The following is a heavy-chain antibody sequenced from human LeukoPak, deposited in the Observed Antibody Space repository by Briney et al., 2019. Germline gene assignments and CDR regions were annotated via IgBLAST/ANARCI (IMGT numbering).Heavy chain of an antibody. V-gene: IGHV3-33*08. CDR3: ARDSGAARWADY. CDR2: IWYDGSNK. D-gene: IGHD6-6*01. CDR1: GFTFSNNY. J-gene: IGHJ4*02. Sequence: GGSLRLSCAASGFTFSNNYMSWVRQTPGKGLEWVAVIWYDGSNKYYADSVKGRFTISRDNSKNTLYLQMNSLRAEDTAVYYCARDSGAARWADYWGQGTLVTVSS.